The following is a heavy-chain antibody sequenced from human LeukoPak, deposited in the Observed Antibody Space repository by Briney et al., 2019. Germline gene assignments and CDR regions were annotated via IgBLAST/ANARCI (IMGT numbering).Heavy chain of an antibody. Sequence: SETLSLTCTVSGGSISSGDYYWSWIRQPPGKGLKWIGYIYYSGSTYYNPSLKSRVTISVDTSKNQFSLKLSSVTAADTAVYYCASSDGSSGLDAFDIWGQGTMVTVSS. V-gene: IGHV4-30-4*01. CDR3: ASSDGSSGLDAFDI. D-gene: IGHD6-19*01. J-gene: IGHJ3*02. CDR2: IYYSGST. CDR1: GGSISSGDYY.